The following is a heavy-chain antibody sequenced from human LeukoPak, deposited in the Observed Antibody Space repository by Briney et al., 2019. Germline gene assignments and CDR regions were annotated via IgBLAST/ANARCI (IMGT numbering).Heavy chain of an antibody. J-gene: IGHJ4*02. CDR3: AKDSWRDQLPFIFDH. CDR2: ISGGGGRT. CDR1: GFTFSNYV. Sequence: PGGSLRLSCAVSGFTFSNYVMSWVRQAPGKGLEWVSGISGGGGRTFYADSVKGRFTTTRDNSKNTLYLQMESLRAEDSAVYYCAKDSWRDQLPFIFDHWGQGTLVTVSS. D-gene: IGHD2-2*01. V-gene: IGHV3-23*01.